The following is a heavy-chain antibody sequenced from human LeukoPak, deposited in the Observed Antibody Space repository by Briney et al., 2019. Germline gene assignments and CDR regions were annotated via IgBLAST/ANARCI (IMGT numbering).Heavy chain of an antibody. V-gene: IGHV1-69*04. CDR1: GGTFSSYA. D-gene: IGHD3-10*01. Sequence: GASVKVSCKAYGGTFSSYAISWERRAPGQGLEWMGRIIPILGIANYAQKFQGRVTITADKSTSTAYMELSSLRSEDTAVYYCARDASHYYGSVDWGQGTLVTVSS. CDR2: IIPILGIA. CDR3: ARDASHYYGSVD. J-gene: IGHJ4*02.